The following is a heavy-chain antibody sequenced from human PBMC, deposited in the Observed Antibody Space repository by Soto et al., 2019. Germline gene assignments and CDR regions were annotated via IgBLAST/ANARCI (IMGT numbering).Heavy chain of an antibody. V-gene: IGHV3-66*01. Sequence: GGSLRLSCAASGFTVSTKDMSWVRQAPGKGLEWVSVIYSGGSTFYADSVRGRSTISRDNSKNTVNLQMNSLRAEDRAVYYCARDPWAADYWGQGTLVTVPS. J-gene: IGHJ4*02. CDR3: ARDPWAADY. CDR2: IYSGGST. CDR1: GFTVSTKD. D-gene: IGHD3-16*01.